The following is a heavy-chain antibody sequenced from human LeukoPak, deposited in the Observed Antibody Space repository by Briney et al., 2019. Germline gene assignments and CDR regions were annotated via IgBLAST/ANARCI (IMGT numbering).Heavy chain of an antibody. CDR2: IYPGDSDT. CDR3: ARHGRGITMVRGVISDY. D-gene: IGHD3-10*01. V-gene: IGHV5-51*01. CDR1: GYIFTSYW. J-gene: IGHJ4*02. Sequence: GESLQISCKGSGYIFTSYWIGRVRQMPGKGLEWMGIIYPGDSDTRYSPSFQGQVTISADKSISTAYLQWSSLKASDTAMYYCARHGRGITMVRGVISDYWGQGTLVTVSS.